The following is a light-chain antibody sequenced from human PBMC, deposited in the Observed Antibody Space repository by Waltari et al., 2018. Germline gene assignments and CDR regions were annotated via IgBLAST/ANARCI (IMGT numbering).Light chain of an antibody. CDR3: QQNFVSPGVT. J-gene: IGKJ3*01. CDR2: GTS. CDR1: QSISTS. Sequence: DIQMTQSPSSLSASVGDRVILPCRTSQSISTSLNWHHQKPGKAPKLLIFGTSTLHVGVPSRFTGSGSGTVFSLTITDLQSEDFGTYYCQQNFVSPGVTFGPGTTLNV. V-gene: IGKV1-39*01.